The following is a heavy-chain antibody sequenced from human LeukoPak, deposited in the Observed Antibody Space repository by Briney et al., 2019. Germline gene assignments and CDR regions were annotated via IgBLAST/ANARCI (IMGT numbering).Heavy chain of an antibody. CDR1: GYTFTGYY. Sequence: ASVKVSCKASGYTFTGYYMHWVRQAPGQGLEWMGWINPNSGGTNYAQKFQGRVTMTRDTSISTAYMELSRLRSDDTAVYYCRTDRYGDYGDYIEYWGQGTLVTVSS. D-gene: IGHD4-17*01. CDR3: RTDRYGDYGDYIEY. V-gene: IGHV1-2*02. J-gene: IGHJ4*02. CDR2: INPNSGGT.